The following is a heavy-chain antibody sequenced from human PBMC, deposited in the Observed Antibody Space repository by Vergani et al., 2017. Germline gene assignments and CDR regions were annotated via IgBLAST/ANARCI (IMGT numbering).Heavy chain of an antibody. CDR2: IYSGGST. V-gene: IGHV3-53*01. Sequence: EVQLVESGGGLIQPGGSLRLSCAASGFTVSSNYMSWVCQAPGKGLEWVSVIYSGGSTYYADSVKGRFTISRDNSKNTLYLQMNSLRAEDTAVYYCARGTTASPESYDLWGRGTLVTVSS. J-gene: IGHJ2*01. CDR1: GFTVSSNY. CDR3: ARGTTASPESYDL. D-gene: IGHD1-7*01.